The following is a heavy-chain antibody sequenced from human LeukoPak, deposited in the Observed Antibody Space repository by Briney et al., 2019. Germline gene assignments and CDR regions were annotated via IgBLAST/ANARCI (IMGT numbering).Heavy chain of an antibody. CDR2: ISNDGEKT. CDR1: GFSVINYD. Sequence: GGSLRLSCAASGFSVINYDMSWVRQAPGEGLEWVSGISNDGEKTYYADSVKGRLTISRYNSKNSLYLQMNSLRAEDTAIYYCAKGRIVGATSFDHWGQGSLVTVSS. CDR3: AKGRIVGATSFDH. D-gene: IGHD1-26*01. J-gene: IGHJ4*02. V-gene: IGHV3-23*01.